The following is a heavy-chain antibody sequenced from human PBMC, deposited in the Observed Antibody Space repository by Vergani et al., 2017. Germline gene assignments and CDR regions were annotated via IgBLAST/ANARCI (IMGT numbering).Heavy chain of an antibody. J-gene: IGHJ3*02. Sequence: EVQLVESGGGLVQPGRSLRLSCAASGFTFDDYDMHWVRQAPGKGLEWVSGISWNSGTIGYADSVKGRFTISRDTAKNSLHLQMNSLRAEDTALYYCAKATEANWGYAFDIWGQGTMVTVSS. V-gene: IGHV3-9*01. CDR2: ISWNSGTI. CDR3: AKATEANWGYAFDI. D-gene: IGHD7-27*01. CDR1: GFTFDDYD.